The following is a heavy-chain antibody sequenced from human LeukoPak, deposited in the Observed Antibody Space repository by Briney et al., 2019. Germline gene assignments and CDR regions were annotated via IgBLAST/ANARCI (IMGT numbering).Heavy chain of an antibody. CDR2: ISRTGTDT. D-gene: IGHD3/OR15-3a*01. CDR1: GFMFTNSV. J-gene: IGHJ6*02. Sequence: PGGSLRLSCAASGFMFTNSVMTWVRRAPGKGLEWVSGISRTGTDTYYGDSVKGRFTISRDNSKNTLFLQMTSLRAEDTAVYYCAKGDFDFWTGYPDYSYNGVNVWGQGTTVTVS. CDR3: AKGDFDFWTGYPDYSYNGVNV. V-gene: IGHV3-23*01.